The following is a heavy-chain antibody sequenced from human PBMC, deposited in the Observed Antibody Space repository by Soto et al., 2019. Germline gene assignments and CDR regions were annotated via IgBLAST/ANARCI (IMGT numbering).Heavy chain of an antibody. D-gene: IGHD2-2*01. Sequence: SSETLSLTCTVSGGSISSSSYYWGWIRQPPGKGLEWIGSIYYSGSTYYNPSLKSRVTISVDTSKNQFSLKLSSVTAADTAVYLCARHIVVVPAALLNWFDPWGQGTLVTVSS. CDR3: ARHIVVVPAALLNWFDP. V-gene: IGHV4-39*01. CDR1: GGSISSSSYY. CDR2: IYYSGST. J-gene: IGHJ5*02.